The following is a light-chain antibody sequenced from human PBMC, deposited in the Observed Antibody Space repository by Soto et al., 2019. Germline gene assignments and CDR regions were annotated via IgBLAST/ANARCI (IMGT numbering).Light chain of an antibody. CDR1: SSNIGAGYD. J-gene: IGLJ2*01. CDR2: GNS. CDR3: QSYDSSLSGHVV. V-gene: IGLV1-40*01. Sequence: QSVLTQPPSVSGAPGQRVTISCTGSSSNIGAGYDVHWYQQLPGTAPKLLIYGNSNRPSGVPDRFSGSKSGTSAYLAITGLQAEDAADYYCQSYDSSLSGHVVFGGGTKLTVL.